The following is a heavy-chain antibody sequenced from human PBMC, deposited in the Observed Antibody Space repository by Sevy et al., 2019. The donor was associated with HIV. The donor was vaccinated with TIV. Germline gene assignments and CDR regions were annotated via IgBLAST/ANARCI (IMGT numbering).Heavy chain of an antibody. CDR3: AKDQLRFFGWLFPRTTSFDY. J-gene: IGHJ4*02. Sequence: GGSLRLSCAASGFTFSSYAMSWVRQAPGKGLEWVSAISGSGGSKYYADSVKGRFTISRDNSKITLYLQMNSLRAEDTVVYFCAKDQLRFFGWLFPRTTSFDYWGQGTLVTVSS. CDR2: ISGSGGSK. D-gene: IGHD3-3*01. V-gene: IGHV3-23*01. CDR1: GFTFSSYA.